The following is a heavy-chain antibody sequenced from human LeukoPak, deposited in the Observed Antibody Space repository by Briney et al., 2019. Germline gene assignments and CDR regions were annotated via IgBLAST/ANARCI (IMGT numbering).Heavy chain of an antibody. D-gene: IGHD3-22*01. V-gene: IGHV4-34*01. Sequence: SETLSLTCAVYGGSFSGYYWSWIRQPPGKGLEWIGEINHSGGTNYNPSLKSRVTISVDTSKNQFSLKLSSVTAADTAVYYCARAPNYYDSSGYYFDYWGQGTLVTVSS. J-gene: IGHJ4*02. CDR3: ARAPNYYDSSGYYFDY. CDR2: INHSGGT. CDR1: GGSFSGYY.